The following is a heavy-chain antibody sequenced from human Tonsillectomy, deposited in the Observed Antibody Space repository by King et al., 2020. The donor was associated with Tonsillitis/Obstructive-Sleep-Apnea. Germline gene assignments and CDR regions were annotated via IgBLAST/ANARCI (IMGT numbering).Heavy chain of an antibody. CDR2: MDPSDGRT. J-gene: IGHJ5*02. Sequence: VQLVQSGAEVKKPGASVKVSCKASGYIFASDFMHWVRQAPGQGLEWMGLMDPSDGRTTYAEKFQGRVTMSRDTSTSTAYMELRSLRSDDTAVYYCTRDAARGNNNWFDPWGQGTLVTVSS. V-gene: IGHV1-46*01. CDR3: TRDAARGNNNWFDP. CDR1: GYIFASDF. D-gene: IGHD3-10*01.